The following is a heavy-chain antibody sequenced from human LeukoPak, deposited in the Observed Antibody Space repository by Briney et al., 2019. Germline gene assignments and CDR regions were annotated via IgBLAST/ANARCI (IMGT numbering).Heavy chain of an antibody. CDR3: ASTPPRYLGYFDY. J-gene: IGHJ4*02. D-gene: IGHD3-9*01. CDR1: GFTVSYNY. V-gene: IGHV3-53*01. Sequence: GGSLRLSCAAPGFTVSYNYMSWVRQAPGKGLEWVSVIYSGGSTYYADSVKGRFTISRDNSKNTLYFQMNSLRAEDTAVHYCASTPPRYLGYFDYWGQGTLVTVSS. CDR2: IYSGGST.